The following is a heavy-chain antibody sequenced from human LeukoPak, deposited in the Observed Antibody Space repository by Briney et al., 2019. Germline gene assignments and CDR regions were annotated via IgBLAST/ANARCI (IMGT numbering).Heavy chain of an antibody. Sequence: ASVKVSCKASGYTFTSYYMHWVRQAPGQGLEWMGIINPSGGSTSYAQKFQGRVTMTRDTSTSTVYMELSSLRSDDTAVYYCARDPSVYYYGSGSFDYWGQGTLVTVSS. V-gene: IGHV1-46*01. D-gene: IGHD3-10*01. J-gene: IGHJ4*02. CDR3: ARDPSVYYYGSGSFDY. CDR1: GYTFTSYY. CDR2: INPSGGST.